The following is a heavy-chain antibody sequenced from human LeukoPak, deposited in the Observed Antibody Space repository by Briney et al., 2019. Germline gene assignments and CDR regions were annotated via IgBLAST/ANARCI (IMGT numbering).Heavy chain of an antibody. J-gene: IGHJ4*02. CDR2: IKPDGSDK. D-gene: IGHD3-10*02. CDR1: RFTFSNYW. Sequence: HPGGSLRLSCAASRFTFSNYWMSWVRQAPGSGLEWVAYIKPDGSDKYYVDSVKGRFTISRDNAKNSLYLQMNSLRAEDTAVYYCASLSKYVFDSWGQGTLVTVSS. CDR3: ASLSKYVFDS. V-gene: IGHV3-7*01.